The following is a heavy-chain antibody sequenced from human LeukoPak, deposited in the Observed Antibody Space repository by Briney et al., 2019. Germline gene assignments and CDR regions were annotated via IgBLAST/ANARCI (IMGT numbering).Heavy chain of an antibody. Sequence: QSGGSLRLSCAGSGFTFGGYGMHWFRQTPGKGLEWVAVIAYDGSRAFYADSVKGRFTISRDNSKNTMSVQMDDLRAEDTAVYYCTRYNNDLFDYWGQGTLVTVSS. CDR2: IAYDGSRA. CDR1: GFTFGGYG. D-gene: IGHD1-14*01. V-gene: IGHV3-33*01. J-gene: IGHJ4*02. CDR3: TRYNNDLFDY.